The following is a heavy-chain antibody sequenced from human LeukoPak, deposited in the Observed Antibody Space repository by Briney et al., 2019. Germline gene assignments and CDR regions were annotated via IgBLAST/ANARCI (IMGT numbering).Heavy chain of an antibody. CDR1: GFTFSSYS. CDR2: ISSSSSTI. J-gene: IGHJ6*03. Sequence: GGSLRLSCAASGFTFSSYSMNWVRQAPGKGLEWVSYISSSSSTIYYADSVNGRFTISRDNAKNSLYLQMNSLRAEDTAVYYCARVGGYYYYMDVWGKGTTVTVSS. CDR3: ARVGGYYYYMDV. V-gene: IGHV3-48*04. D-gene: IGHD3-3*01.